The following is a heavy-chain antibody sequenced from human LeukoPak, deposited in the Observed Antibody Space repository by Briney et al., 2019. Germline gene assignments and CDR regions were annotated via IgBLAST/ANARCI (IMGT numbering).Heavy chain of an antibody. CDR3: ALGSGSMPFDY. CDR2: ISGSGGST. D-gene: IGHD3-3*01. V-gene: IGHV3-23*01. CDR1: GFTFSSYA. Sequence: QSGGSLRLSCAASGFTFSSYAMSWVRQAPGKGLEWVSSISGSGGSTYYADSVKGRFTISRDNSKNTLYLQMNSLRAEDTAVYYCALGSGSMPFDYWGQGTLVTVSS. J-gene: IGHJ4*02.